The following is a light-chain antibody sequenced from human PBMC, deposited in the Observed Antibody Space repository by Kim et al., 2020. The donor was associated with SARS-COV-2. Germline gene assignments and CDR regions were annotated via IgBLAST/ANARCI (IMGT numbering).Light chain of an antibody. Sequence: VSPGQTATITCSGDKLGDKYACWYQQKPGQSPVLVIYQDSKRPSGIPERFSGANSGNTATLTISGTQAMDEADYYCQAWDSSTYVFGTGTKVTVL. J-gene: IGLJ1*01. CDR1: KLGDKY. CDR2: QDS. V-gene: IGLV3-1*01. CDR3: QAWDSSTYV.